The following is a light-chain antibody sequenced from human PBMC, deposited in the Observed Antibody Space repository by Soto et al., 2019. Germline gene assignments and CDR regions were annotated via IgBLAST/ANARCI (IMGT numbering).Light chain of an antibody. Sequence: EIVMTQSPATLSVSPGERATLSCRASQSVSSNLAWYQQKPGQAPRLLIYGASTRATGIPTRFSGSGSGTAITLTISSLQSEDFAVYYCQQYNNWPQLTFGGGTKVEIK. CDR3: QQYNNWPQLT. J-gene: IGKJ4*01. CDR2: GAS. V-gene: IGKV3-15*01. CDR1: QSVSSN.